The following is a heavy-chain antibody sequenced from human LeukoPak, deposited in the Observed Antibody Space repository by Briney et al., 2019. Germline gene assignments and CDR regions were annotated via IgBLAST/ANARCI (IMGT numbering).Heavy chain of an antibody. CDR3: ARGYAGGYFDL. D-gene: IGHD5-12*01. J-gene: IGHJ2*01. Sequence: GRSLRLSCAASGFTFSNYAMHWVRQAPGKGLEWVAVISYDGRNKYSADSVKGRFTISRDNSKNTLYLQMNSLRAEDTAVYYCARGYAGGYFDLWGRGTLVTVSS. CDR1: GFTFSNYA. CDR2: ISYDGRNK. V-gene: IGHV3-30-3*01.